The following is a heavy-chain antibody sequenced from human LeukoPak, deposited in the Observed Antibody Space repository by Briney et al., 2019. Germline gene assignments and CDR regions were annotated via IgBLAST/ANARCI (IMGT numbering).Heavy chain of an antibody. CDR1: GFTFSSYE. V-gene: IGHV3-48*03. CDR3: ARSLHYYYMDV. CDR2: IRSSDSTI. J-gene: IGHJ6*03. Sequence: GGSLRLSCAASGFTFSSYEMNWVRQAPGKGLEWVSYIRSSDSTIYYADSVKGRFTISRDNAKNSLYLQMNSLSAEDTAVYYCARSLHYYYMDVWGKGTTVTVSS.